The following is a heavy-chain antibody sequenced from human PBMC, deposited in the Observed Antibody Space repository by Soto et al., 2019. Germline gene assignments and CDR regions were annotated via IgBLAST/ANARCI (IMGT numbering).Heavy chain of an antibody. V-gene: IGHV2-26*01. J-gene: IGHJ5*02. CDR3: ARILVGYDT. D-gene: IGHD5-12*01. Sequence: QVTLKESGPVLVKTTETLTLTCTVSGFSLSNARMGVSWIRQPPGKALEWLAHIFSNDEKSYSTSLKSRLTISKDTSKSQVFLTMINMDPMDTATYYCARILVGYDTWGQGTLVTVSS. CDR2: IFSNDEK. CDR1: GFSLSNARMG.